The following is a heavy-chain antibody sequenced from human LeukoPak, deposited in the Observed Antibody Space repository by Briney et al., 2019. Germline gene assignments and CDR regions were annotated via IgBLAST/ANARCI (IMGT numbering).Heavy chain of an antibody. CDR3: ARDFCSTSCNLGY. D-gene: IGHD2-2*01. CDR2: IIPIFGTA. J-gene: IGHJ4*02. Sequence: ASVKVSCKASGGTFSSYAISRVRQAPGQGLEWMGGIIPIFGTANYAQKFQGRVTITADKSTSTAYMELSSLRSEDTAVYYCARDFCSTSCNLGYWGQGTLVTVSS. CDR1: GGTFSSYA. V-gene: IGHV1-69*06.